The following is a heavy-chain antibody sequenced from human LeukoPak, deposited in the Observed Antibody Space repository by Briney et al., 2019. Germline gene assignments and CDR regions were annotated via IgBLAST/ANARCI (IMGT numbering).Heavy chain of an antibody. CDR1: GFNFNNYG. CDR3: AKDAVSAVTTPYYYYYMDV. Sequence: GGSLRLSCATSGFNFNNYGIHWVRQAPGKGLEWMAFIRYDGTNKYYADSVKGRFAISSDNSKNTLYLQMNSLRAEDTAMYYCAKDAVSAVTTPYYYYYMDVWGKGTTVTVSS. D-gene: IGHD4-11*01. V-gene: IGHV3-30*02. J-gene: IGHJ6*03. CDR2: IRYDGTNK.